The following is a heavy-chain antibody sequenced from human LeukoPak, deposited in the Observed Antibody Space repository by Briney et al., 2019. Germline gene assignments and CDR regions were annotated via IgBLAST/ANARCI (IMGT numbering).Heavy chain of an antibody. J-gene: IGHJ4*02. V-gene: IGHV3-49*04. Sequence: GGSLRLSCAGSGFTFGDFPMTWVRQAPGKGLEWVGYIRAKAYGGTTEYAASVKGRFTISRYDSKRIAYLQMNSLQTEDTGIYYCTRGSGRFEYWGQGALVTVSS. CDR3: TRGSGRFEY. CDR1: GFTFGDFP. CDR2: IRAKAYGGTT. D-gene: IGHD2-15*01.